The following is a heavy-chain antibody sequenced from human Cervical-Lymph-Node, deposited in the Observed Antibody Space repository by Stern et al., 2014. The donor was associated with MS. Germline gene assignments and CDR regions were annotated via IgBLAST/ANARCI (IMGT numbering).Heavy chain of an antibody. V-gene: IGHV1-8*01. CDR1: GYTFTSYD. D-gene: IGHD3-10*01. CDR3: ARDCKLRRFGSRGWFDP. J-gene: IGHJ5*02. Sequence: QVQLVQSGAEVKKPGASVKVSCKASGYTFTSYDINWVRQAPGQGLGWMGWMNPNSGNTGYAQKFQGRVTMTRNTSISTAYMELSSLRSEDTAVYYCARDCKLRRFGSRGWFDPWGQGTLVTVSS. CDR2: MNPNSGNT.